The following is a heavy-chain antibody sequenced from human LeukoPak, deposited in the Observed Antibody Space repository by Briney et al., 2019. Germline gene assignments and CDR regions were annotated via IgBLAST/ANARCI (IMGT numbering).Heavy chain of an antibody. V-gene: IGHV4-59*08. CDR3: ARFRRWEPLD. J-gene: IGHJ4*02. Sequence: PSETLSLTCTVSGGSISSYYWSWIRQPPGKGLEWFGYIYYSGSTNYNPSLKSRVTISVDTSKNQFSLKLSSVTAADTAVYYCARFRRWEPLDWGQGTLVTVSS. CDR1: GGSISSYY. CDR2: IYYSGST. D-gene: IGHD1-26*01.